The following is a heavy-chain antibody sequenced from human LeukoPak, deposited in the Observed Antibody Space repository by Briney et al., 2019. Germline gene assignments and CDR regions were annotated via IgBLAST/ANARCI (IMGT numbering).Heavy chain of an antibody. CDR2: INRDGSQK. V-gene: IGHV3-7*01. J-gene: IGHJ3*02. CDR1: GFSLSAYW. Sequence: GGSLRLSCAASGFSLSAYWMTWVRQAPGKGLEWVANINRDGSQKNHVDSVKGRFTISRDNAKNSLYLQMNSLRAEDTAVYYCVFDIPDAFDIWGQGTMVTVSS. D-gene: IGHD3-9*01. CDR3: VFDIPDAFDI.